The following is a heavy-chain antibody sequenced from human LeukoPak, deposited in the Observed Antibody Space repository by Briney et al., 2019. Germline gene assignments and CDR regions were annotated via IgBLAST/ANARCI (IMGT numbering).Heavy chain of an antibody. V-gene: IGHV3-74*01. CDR2: INSDGSST. Sequence: GGSLRLSCAASGFTFSSYWMHWVRQAPGKGLVWVSRINSDGSSTSYADSVKGRFTISRDNAKNTLYLQMNSLRAGDTAVYYCASTRATTPFDYWGQGTLVTVSS. J-gene: IGHJ4*02. CDR1: GFTFSSYW. CDR3: ASTRATTPFDY. D-gene: IGHD1-26*01.